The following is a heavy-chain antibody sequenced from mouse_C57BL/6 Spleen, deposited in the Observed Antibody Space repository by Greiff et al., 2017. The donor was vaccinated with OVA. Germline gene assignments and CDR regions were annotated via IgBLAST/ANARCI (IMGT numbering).Heavy chain of an antibody. CDR3: ARPLYDGNYEDYAMDY. CDR2: IAPNSGGT. CDR1: GYTFTSYW. D-gene: IGHD2-3*01. V-gene: IGHV1-72*01. J-gene: IGHJ4*01. Sequence: QVQLQQPGAELVKPGASVKLSCKASGYTFTSYWMHWVKPRPGRGLEWIGRIAPNSGGTKYNEKFKSKATLTVDKPSSTAYQQISSLTSEDSAVYYCARPLYDGNYEDYAMDYWGQGTSVTVSS.